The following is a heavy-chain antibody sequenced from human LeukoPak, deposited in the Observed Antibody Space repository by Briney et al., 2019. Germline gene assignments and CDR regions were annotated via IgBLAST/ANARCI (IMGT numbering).Heavy chain of an antibody. J-gene: IGHJ4*02. Sequence: PGGSLRLSCAASGFTFSSYAMHWVRQAPGKGLEWVAVISYDGSNKYYADSVKGRFTISRDNSKNTLYLQMNSLRAEDTAVYYCMTDLYDDYVRWGQGTLVTVSS. V-gene: IGHV3-30-3*01. CDR1: GFTFSSYA. CDR3: MTDLYDDYVR. D-gene: IGHD4-17*01. CDR2: ISYDGSNK.